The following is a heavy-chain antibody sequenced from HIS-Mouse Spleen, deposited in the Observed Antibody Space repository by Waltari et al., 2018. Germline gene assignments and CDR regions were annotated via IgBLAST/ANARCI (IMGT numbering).Heavy chain of an antibody. J-gene: IGHJ4*02. D-gene: IGHD3-10*01. CDR3: ARAYYYGSGSYYKGYFDY. CDR2: IYYSGST. CDR1: GRSIRSCSYY. V-gene: IGHV4-39*07. Sequence: QLQLQESGPGLVKPSETLSLTCTASGRSIRSCSYYWGGIGQPPGMGLEWIGSIYYSGSTYYNPSLKSRVTISVDTSKNQFSLKLSSVTAADTAVYYCARAYYYGSGSYYKGYFDYWGQGTLVTVSS.